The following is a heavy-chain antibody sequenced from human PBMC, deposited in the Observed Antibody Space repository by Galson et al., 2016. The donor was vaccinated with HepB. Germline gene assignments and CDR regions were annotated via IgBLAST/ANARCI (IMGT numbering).Heavy chain of an antibody. J-gene: IGHJ4*02. CDR1: GFTVSNHY. V-gene: IGHV3-53*01. CDR3: ATLGYCDGGRCYGFDS. D-gene: IGHD2-15*01. CDR2: IYSSYNT. Sequence: SLRLSCAASGFTVSNHYMSWVRQAPGKGLEWISVIYSSYNTFYADSVKGRFTISRDTSKNTLYLQMNSLRAEDTAVYYCATLGYCDGGRCYGFDSWGQGTLVIVSA.